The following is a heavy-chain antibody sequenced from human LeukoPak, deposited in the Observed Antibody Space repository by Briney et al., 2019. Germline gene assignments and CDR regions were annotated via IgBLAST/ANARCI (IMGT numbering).Heavy chain of an antibody. D-gene: IGHD5-18*01. CDR3: AKDGLRLYSYCSFDY. J-gene: IGHJ4*02. Sequence: GGSLRLSCAASGFTFSSYGMHWVRQAPGKGLEWVAVIWYDGSNKYYADSVKGRFTISRDNSKNTLYLQMNSLRAEDTAVYYCAKDGLRLYSYCSFDYWGQGTLVTVSS. CDR2: IWYDGSNK. CDR1: GFTFSSYG. V-gene: IGHV3-33*06.